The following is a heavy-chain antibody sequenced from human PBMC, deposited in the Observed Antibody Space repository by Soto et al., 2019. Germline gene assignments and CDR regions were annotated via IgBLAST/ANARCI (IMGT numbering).Heavy chain of an antibody. J-gene: IGHJ4*02. D-gene: IGHD3-10*01. V-gene: IGHV3-7*04. CDR2: IKQDGSEK. CDR3: VRDISLSFGIDF. Sequence: EVQLVESGGGLVQPGGSLRLSCAVSGFTFSNYWMNWVRQAPGKGLEWVANIKQDGSEKYYVDSVKGRFTISRDNAKNSLYLQMNSLRAEDTAVYYCVRDISLSFGIDFWGQGTLVTVSS. CDR1: GFTFSNYW.